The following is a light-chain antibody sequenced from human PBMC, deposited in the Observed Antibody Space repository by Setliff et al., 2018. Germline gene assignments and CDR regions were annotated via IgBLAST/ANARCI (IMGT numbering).Light chain of an antibody. J-gene: IGLJ1*01. V-gene: IGLV2-23*02. Sequence: QSALTQPASVSGSPGQSITISCTGTSSDVGTYNLVSWYQQHPGKAPKLMIHEVTKRPSGVSDRFSGFKSGNTATLTISGLQAEDEADYYCQSYDTNLRDYVFGTGTKVTVL. CDR3: QSYDTNLRDYV. CDR2: EVT. CDR1: SSDVGTYNL.